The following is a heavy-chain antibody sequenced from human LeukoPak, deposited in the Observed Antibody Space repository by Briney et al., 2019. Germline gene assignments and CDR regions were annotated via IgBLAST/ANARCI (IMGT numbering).Heavy chain of an antibody. D-gene: IGHD3-22*01. CDR2: ISYDGSNK. J-gene: IGHJ4*02. CDR1: GFTFSSYA. V-gene: IGHV3-30*04. CDR3: ARDYDSSGYLGY. Sequence: GGSLRLSCAASGFTFSSYAMHWVRQAPGKGLEWVAVISYDGSNKYYADSVKGRFTISRDNSKNTLYLQMNSLRAEDTAVYYCARDYDSSGYLGYWGQGTLVTVSS.